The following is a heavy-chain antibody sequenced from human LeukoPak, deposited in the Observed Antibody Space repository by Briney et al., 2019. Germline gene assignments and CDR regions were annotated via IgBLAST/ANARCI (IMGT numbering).Heavy chain of an antibody. CDR1: GYTFTGYY. CDR3: ASGYSYGSYYYYGMDV. V-gene: IGHV1-2*02. D-gene: IGHD5-18*01. Sequence: ASVKVSCKASGYTFTGYYMHWVRQAPGQGLEWMGWINPNSGGTNYAQKLQGRVTMTTDTSTSTAYMELRSLRSDDTAVYYCASGYSYGSYYYYGMDVWGQGTTVTVSS. J-gene: IGHJ6*02. CDR2: INPNSGGT.